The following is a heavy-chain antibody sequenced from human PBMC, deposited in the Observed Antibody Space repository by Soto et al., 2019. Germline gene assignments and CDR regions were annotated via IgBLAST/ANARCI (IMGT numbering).Heavy chain of an antibody. D-gene: IGHD6-19*01. J-gene: IGHJ6*02. CDR2: IDPSDSYT. CDR3: ARREQWLVQRLAGYYYGTDV. CDR1: GYSFTSYW. Sequence: GESLKISCKGSGYSFTSYWISWVRQMAGKGLEWMGRIDPSDSYTNYSPSFQGHVTISADKSISTAYLQWSSLKASDTAMYYCARREQWLVQRLAGYYYGTDVWGQGTTVTVS. V-gene: IGHV5-10-1*01.